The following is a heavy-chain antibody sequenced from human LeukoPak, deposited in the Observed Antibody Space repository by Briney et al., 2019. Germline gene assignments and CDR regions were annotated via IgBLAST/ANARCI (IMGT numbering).Heavy chain of an antibody. CDR3: ARYRGSGCFDP. V-gene: IGHV3-66*01. CDR1: GFSVTSNH. CDR2: IYTGGTT. D-gene: IGHD3-10*01. Sequence: GGSLRLSCAASGFSVTSNHMNWVRQAPGKGLEWVSIIYTGGTTHYADSLNDRFTISRDNAKNSLYLQINSLRAEDTAVYYCARYRGSGCFDPWGQGTLVTVSS. J-gene: IGHJ5*02.